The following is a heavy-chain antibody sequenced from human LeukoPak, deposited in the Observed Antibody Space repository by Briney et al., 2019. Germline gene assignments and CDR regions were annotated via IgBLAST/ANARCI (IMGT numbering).Heavy chain of an antibody. V-gene: IGHV4-34*01. CDR3: ATQNYYGSGSPVDY. CDR2: INHSGST. CDR1: GGSFSGYY. Sequence: ASETLSLTCAVYGGSFSGYYWSWMRQPPGKGLEWSGEINHSGSTNYNPSLKWRVTISVDTSKHQFSLKLSSVTAADTAVYYCATQNYYGSGSPVDYWGQGTLVTVSS. J-gene: IGHJ4*02. D-gene: IGHD3-10*01.